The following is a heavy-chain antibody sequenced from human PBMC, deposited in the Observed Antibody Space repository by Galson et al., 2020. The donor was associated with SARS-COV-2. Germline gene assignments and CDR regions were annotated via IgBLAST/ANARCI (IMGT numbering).Heavy chain of an antibody. CDR2: IYYSGST. CDR3: ARQGDYYDSSGSNFYI. Sequence: ETSETLSLTCTVPGGSISSSSYYWGWIRQPPGKGLEWIGSIYYSGSTYYNPSLKSRVTISVDTSKNQFTLKLSSVTAADTAVYYCARQGDYYDSSGSNFYIWGQGTMVTVSS. V-gene: IGHV4-39*01. CDR1: GGSISSSSYY. J-gene: IGHJ3*02. D-gene: IGHD3-22*01.